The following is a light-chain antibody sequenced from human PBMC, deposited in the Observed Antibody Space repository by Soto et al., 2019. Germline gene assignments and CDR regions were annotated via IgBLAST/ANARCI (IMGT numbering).Light chain of an antibody. CDR1: QSINSW. J-gene: IGKJ1*01. V-gene: IGKV1-5*03. CDR2: KAS. CDR3: QQYNSYSRT. Sequence: DIQMTQSPSTLSASVGDRVTITCRASQSINSWLAWYQQKPGKAPKLLIYKASTLESGVPSRLSGSGSGTEFTLTISSLQPDDFATYYCQQYNSYSRTFGQGTKVEIK.